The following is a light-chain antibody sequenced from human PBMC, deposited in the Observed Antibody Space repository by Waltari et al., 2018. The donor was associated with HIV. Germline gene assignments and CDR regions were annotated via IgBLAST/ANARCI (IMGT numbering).Light chain of an antibody. CDR2: EVR. CDR1: SGNIANNY. J-gene: IGLJ3*02. Sequence: FMLTQPHSVSESPGKTVIISCTRDSGNIANNYVQWFQRRPGSAPTPLLYEVRRRPAGVPDRFSGSIDRSSNAASLTISGVMTEDEADYYCQSFDTTNHWVFGGGTKLTVL. V-gene: IGLV6-57*03. CDR3: QSFDTTNHWV.